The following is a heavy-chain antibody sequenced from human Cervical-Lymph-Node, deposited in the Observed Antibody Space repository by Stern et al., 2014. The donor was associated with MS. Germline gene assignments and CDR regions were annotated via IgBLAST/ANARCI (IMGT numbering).Heavy chain of an antibody. V-gene: IGHV7-4-1*02. J-gene: IGHJ4*02. CDR3: ARDFVDTAMVARSDYFDC. CDR2: INTNTGNS. CDR1: GYTFTNYP. Sequence: QMQLVQSGSELKKPGASVKVSCKASGYTFTNYPINWVRQAPGQGLEWMGWINTNTGNSTYAQGFTGRFVFSLDTSVDTAYLQISSLKAEDTAVYYCARDFVDTAMVARSDYFDCWGQGTLVTVSS. D-gene: IGHD5-18*01.